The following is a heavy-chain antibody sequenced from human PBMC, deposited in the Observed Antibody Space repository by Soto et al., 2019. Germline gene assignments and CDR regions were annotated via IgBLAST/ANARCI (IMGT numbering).Heavy chain of an antibody. CDR1: GASISSYY. V-gene: IGHV4-59*01. Sequence: SETLSLTCTVSGASISSYYWSWIRQPPGKGLEWIGYISSSGSNYNPSLKSRVTISLDKPKNEFSLKMKSVTAADTAVYYCARNNHFDSWGQGTLVTVSS. CDR3: ARNNHFDS. J-gene: IGHJ4*02. CDR2: ISSSGS.